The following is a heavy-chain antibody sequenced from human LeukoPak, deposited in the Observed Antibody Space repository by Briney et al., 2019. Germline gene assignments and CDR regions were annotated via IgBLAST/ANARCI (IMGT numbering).Heavy chain of an antibody. CDR3: AKEGYSYGPPGY. CDR1: GFTFRSYV. CDR2: ISGSGDST. V-gene: IGHV3-23*01. Sequence: GGSLRLPCAASGFTFRSYVMSWVRQAPGKGLEWVSAISGSGDSTYYADSVKGRFTISRDNSKNTLYLQMNSLRAEDTAVYYCAKEGYSYGPPGYWGQGTLVTVSS. D-gene: IGHD5-18*01. J-gene: IGHJ4*02.